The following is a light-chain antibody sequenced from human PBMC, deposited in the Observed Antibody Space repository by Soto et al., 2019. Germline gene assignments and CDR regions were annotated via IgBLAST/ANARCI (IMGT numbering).Light chain of an antibody. CDR2: DVN. CDR3: SSYTTTFTLV. V-gene: IGLV2-14*01. CDR1: NSDIGAYDY. J-gene: IGLJ2*01. Sequence: QSALTQPASVSGSPGQSITISCTGTNSDIGAYDYVSWYQQHPGKAPKLMIWDVNNRPSGVSNRFSGSKSGNTASLTISGLQAEDEADYYCSSYTTTFTLVFGGGTKLTVL.